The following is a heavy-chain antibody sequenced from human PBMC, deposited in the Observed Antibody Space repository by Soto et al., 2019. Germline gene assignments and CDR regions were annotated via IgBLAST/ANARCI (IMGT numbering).Heavy chain of an antibody. CDR1: GGTFNRYT. CDR3: ALWGFRDGNNSKYNYSGMDV. V-gene: IGHV1-69*01. J-gene: IGHJ6*02. CDR2: IIPIFGTA. Sequence: VQLVQSGAEVKKPGSSVKLSCKASGGTFNRYTISWVRQAPGQGLEWMGGIIPIFGTANYAQKFQGRVAIIAYESTSAAYMELRSLRSEDTAVYYCALWGFRDGNNSKYNYSGMDVWGQGTTDTVSS. D-gene: IGHD1-1*01.